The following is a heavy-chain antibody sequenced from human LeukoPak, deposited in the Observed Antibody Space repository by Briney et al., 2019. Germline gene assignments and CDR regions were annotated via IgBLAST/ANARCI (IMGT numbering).Heavy chain of an antibody. Sequence: GGSLRLSCAASGFTFSSYGTHWVRQAPGKGLEWVAVIADDGKTTYYADSVKGRFTISRDNSKNTLYLQVNSLRAEDTAVYYCATVSSQFTFDFWGQGALVTVSS. CDR2: IADDGKTT. CDR3: ATVSSQFTFDF. V-gene: IGHV3-30*03. CDR1: GFTFSSYG. J-gene: IGHJ4*02.